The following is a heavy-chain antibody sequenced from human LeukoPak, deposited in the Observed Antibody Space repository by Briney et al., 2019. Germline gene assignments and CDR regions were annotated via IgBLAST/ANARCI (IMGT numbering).Heavy chain of an antibody. CDR2: ISSSSSTI. V-gene: IGHV3-48*04. D-gene: IGHD3-16*01. J-gene: IGHJ4*02. Sequence: PGGSLRLSCAASGFTFSSYSMNWVRRAPGKGLEWVSYISSSSSTIYYADSVKGRFTISRDNAKNSLYLQMNSLRAEDTAVYYCASRLITLGGAPTPFDYWGQGTLVTVSS. CDR3: ASRLITLGGAPTPFDY. CDR1: GFTFSSYS.